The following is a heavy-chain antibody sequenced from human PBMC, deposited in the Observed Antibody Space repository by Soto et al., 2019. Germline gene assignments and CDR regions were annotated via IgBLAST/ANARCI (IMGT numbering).Heavy chain of an antibody. J-gene: IGHJ1*01. CDR2: ISSSSTI. D-gene: IGHD4-17*01. CDR1: GFTFSSYS. V-gene: IGHV3-48*02. CDR3: ARDQGLPEYFQH. Sequence: GGSLRLSCAASGFTFSSYSMNWVRQAPGKGLEWVSYISSSSTIYYADSVKGRFTISRDNAKNSLYLQMNSLRDEDTAVYYCARDQGLPEYFQHWGQGTLVTVSS.